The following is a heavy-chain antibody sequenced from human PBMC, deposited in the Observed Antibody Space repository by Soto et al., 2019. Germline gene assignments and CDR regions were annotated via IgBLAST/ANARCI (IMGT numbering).Heavy chain of an antibody. J-gene: IGHJ3*02. Sequence: NPSETLSLTCTVSGGSVSSGSYYWSWIRQPPGKGLEWIGYIYYSGSTTYNPSLKSRVTISVDTSKNQFSLKLSSVTAAELPVTYCARHQAWLRALDIWGPGTMGAVSS. D-gene: IGHD6-19*01. CDR3: ARHQAWLRALDI. V-gene: IGHV4-61*01. CDR2: IYYSGST. CDR1: GGSVSSGSYY.